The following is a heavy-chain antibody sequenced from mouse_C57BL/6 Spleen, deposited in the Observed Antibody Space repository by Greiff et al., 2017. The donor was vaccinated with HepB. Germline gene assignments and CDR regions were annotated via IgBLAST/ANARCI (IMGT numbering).Heavy chain of an antibody. CDR2: INYDGSST. V-gene: IGHV5-16*01. CDR3: ARAGGSAMDY. CDR1: GFTFSDYY. J-gene: IGHJ4*01. Sequence: EVKVVESEGGLVQPGSSMKLSCTASGFTFSDYYMAWVRQVPEKGLEWVANINYDGSSTYYLDSLKSRFIISRDNAKNILYLQMSSLKSEDTATYYCARAGGSAMDYWGQGTSVTVSS.